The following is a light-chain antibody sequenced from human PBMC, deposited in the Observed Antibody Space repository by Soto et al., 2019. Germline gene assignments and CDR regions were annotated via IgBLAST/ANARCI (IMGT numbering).Light chain of an antibody. CDR2: LGS. CDR3: MQNVQTPPT. Sequence: DIVMTQSPLSLPVTPGEPASISCRSSQSLLHSNGYNYLDWYLQKPGQSPQLLIYLGSNRASGVPDRFSGSGSGTDFTLKISRVEAEDVGVYYCMQNVQTPPTFGQGTKVEIK. CDR1: QSLLHSNGYNY. V-gene: IGKV2-28*01. J-gene: IGKJ1*01.